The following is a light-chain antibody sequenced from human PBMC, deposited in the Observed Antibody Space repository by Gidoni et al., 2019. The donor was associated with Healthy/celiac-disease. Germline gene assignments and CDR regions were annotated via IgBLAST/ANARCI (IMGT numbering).Light chain of an antibody. CDR2: GAS. V-gene: IGKV3-15*01. J-gene: IGKJ5*01. CDR1: QSVSSN. Sequence: EIVMTQSPATLSVSPGERATLSCRASQSVSSNLAWYQQKPGQAPRLHIYGASTRATGIPARFSGSGSGTEFTLTISSLQSEDFAVYYCQQYNNWPLFXQXTRLEIK. CDR3: QQYNNWPL.